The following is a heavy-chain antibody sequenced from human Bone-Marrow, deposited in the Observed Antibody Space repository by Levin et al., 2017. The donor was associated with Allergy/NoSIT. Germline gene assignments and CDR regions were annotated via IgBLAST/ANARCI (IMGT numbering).Heavy chain of an antibody. CDR1: GYSFSSFW. Sequence: GEFLKISCKGSGYSFSSFWIGWVRQMPGKGLEWMGIIYPGDSDTRYSPSFQGQVTISADESIRTAYLQWISLKASDTAMYYCTAYDVLTGFRDVFDIWGQGTMVTVSS. D-gene: IGHD3-9*01. CDR3: TAYDVLTGFRDVFDI. V-gene: IGHV5-51*01. CDR2: IYPGDSDT. J-gene: IGHJ3*02.